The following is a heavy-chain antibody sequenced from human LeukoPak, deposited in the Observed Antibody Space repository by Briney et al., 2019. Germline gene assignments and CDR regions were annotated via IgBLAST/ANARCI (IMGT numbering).Heavy chain of an antibody. D-gene: IGHD3-16*02. CDR1: GGSISSYY. CDR3: ARYSNMITFGGVIDYFDY. V-gene: IGHV4-39*01. Sequence: SETLSLTCTVSGGSISSYYWGWIRQPPGKGLEWIGSIYYSGSTYYNPSLKSRVTISVDTSKNQFSLKLSSVTAADTAVYYCARYSNMITFGGVIDYFDYWGQGTLVTVYS. CDR2: IYYSGST. J-gene: IGHJ4*02.